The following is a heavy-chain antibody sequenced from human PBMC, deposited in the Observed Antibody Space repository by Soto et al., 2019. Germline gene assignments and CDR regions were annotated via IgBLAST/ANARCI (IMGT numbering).Heavy chain of an antibody. D-gene: IGHD3-10*01. CDR3: ARGGDLTAYYYYGMDV. J-gene: IGHJ6*02. Sequence: PSETLSLTCTASGGSISSYYWSWIRQPPGKGLEWIGYIYYSGSTNYNPSLKSRVTISVDTSKNQFSLKLSSVTAADTAVYYCARGGDLTAYYYYGMDVWGQGTTVTVSS. CDR2: IYYSGST. CDR1: GGSISSYY. V-gene: IGHV4-59*01.